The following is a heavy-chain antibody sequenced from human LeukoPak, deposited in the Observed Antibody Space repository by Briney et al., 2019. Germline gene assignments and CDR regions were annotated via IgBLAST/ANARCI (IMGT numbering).Heavy chain of an antibody. CDR1: GGSISSSSYY. D-gene: IGHD4-17*01. CDR2: IYYSGST. V-gene: IGHV4-39*01. CDR3: ARLIRSSLGSDY. J-gene: IGHJ4*02. Sequence: SETLSLTCTVSGGSISSSSYYWGWIRQPPGKGLEWIGSIYYSGSTYYNPSLKSRVTISVDTSKSQFSLKLSSVTAADTAVYYCARLIRSSLGSDYWGQGTLVTVSS.